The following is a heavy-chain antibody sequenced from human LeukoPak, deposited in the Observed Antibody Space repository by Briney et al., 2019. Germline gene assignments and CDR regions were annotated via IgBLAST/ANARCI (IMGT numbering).Heavy chain of an antibody. CDR1: RFIFNNFA. V-gene: IGHV3-23*01. D-gene: IGHD3-22*01. J-gene: IGHJ4*02. CDR3: AKDPNYYDSSGYYG. Sequence: GSLRLSCAASRFIFNNFAMSWVRQAPGKGLEWVSTITGSGGSTYYADSVKGRFTISRDNSKNTLSLQMNSLRAEDTAVYYCAKDPNYYDSSGYYGWGQGTLVTVSS. CDR2: ITGSGGST.